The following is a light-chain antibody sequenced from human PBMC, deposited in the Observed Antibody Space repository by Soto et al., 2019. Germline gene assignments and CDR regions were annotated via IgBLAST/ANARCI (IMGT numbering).Light chain of an antibody. Sequence: DIQMTQSPSSLSGSVGDRVTITCRASQSISSYLNWYQQKPVKAPKLLIYAASSLQSGVPSRFSGSRSGTDFTLTISSLQPEDFVTYYCQQSYSTPYTLGQGTKLEIK. CDR2: AAS. J-gene: IGKJ2*01. CDR1: QSISSY. V-gene: IGKV1-39*01. CDR3: QQSYSTPYT.